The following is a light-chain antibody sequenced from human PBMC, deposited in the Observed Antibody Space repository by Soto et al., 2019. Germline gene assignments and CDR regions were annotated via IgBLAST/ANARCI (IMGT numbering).Light chain of an antibody. V-gene: IGLV2-23*03. CDR3: CSYVGGSTFEV. CDR1: SSDVEIYNL. CDR2: EGS. Sequence: QSVLTQPASVSGSPGQSITISCTGTSSDVEIYNLVSWFQQHPGKAPKLMIYEGSKRPSGVSNRFSGSKSGNTASLTISGLQAEDEADYYCCSYVGGSTFEVFGGGTKVTVL. J-gene: IGLJ2*01.